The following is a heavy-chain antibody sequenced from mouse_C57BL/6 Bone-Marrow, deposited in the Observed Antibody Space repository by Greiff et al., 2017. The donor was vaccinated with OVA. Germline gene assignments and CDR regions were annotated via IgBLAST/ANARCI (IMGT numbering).Heavy chain of an antibody. CDR2: INPSNGGT. CDR1: GYTFTSYW. J-gene: IGHJ3*01. D-gene: IGHD2-4*01. CDR3: ARLTGLRRGAWFAY. V-gene: IGHV1-53*01. Sequence: QVQLKQPGTELVKPGASVKLSCKASGYTFTSYWMHWVKQRPGQGLEWIGNINPSNGGTNYNEKFKSKATLTVDKSSSTAYMQLSSLTSEDSAVYYCARLTGLRRGAWFAYWGQGTLVTVSA.